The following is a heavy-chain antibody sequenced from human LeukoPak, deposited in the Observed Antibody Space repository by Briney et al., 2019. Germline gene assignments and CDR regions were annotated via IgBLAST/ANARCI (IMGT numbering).Heavy chain of an antibody. J-gene: IGHJ4*02. CDR2: IKQDGSEK. V-gene: IGHV3-7*01. CDR1: GFTFSSYW. D-gene: IGHD3-9*01. Sequence: GGSLRLSCAASGFTFSSYWMSWVRQAPGKGLEWVANIKQDGSEKYYVDSVKGRFTISRDNAKNSLYLQMNSLRAEDTAVYYCARDSDAQYYDILTGYGHWGQGTLVTVSS. CDR3: ARDSDAQYYDILTGYGH.